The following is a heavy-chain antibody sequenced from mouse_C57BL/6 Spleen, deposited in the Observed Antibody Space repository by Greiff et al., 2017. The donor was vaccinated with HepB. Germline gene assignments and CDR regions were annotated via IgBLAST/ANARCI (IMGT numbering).Heavy chain of an antibody. D-gene: IGHD1-1*01. Sequence: EVQLQQSGPELVKPGDSVKISCKASGYSFTGYFMNWVMQSHGKSLEWIGRINPYNGDTFYNQKLKGKATLTVDKSSRTAHMELRSLTSEDSAVDYCARRAPYYYGSSNYCDYWGQGTTLTVSS. CDR1: GYSFTGYF. CDR3: ARRAPYYYGSSNYCDY. V-gene: IGHV1-20*01. CDR2: INPYNGDT. J-gene: IGHJ2*01.